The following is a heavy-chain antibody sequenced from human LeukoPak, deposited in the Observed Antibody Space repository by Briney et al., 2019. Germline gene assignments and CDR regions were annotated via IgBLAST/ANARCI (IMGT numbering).Heavy chain of an antibody. CDR3: AKGSHFAN. V-gene: IGHV3-23*01. Sequence: QSGGSLRLSCAASGFTFSDNAMSWVRQAPGKGLEWFSTISRTTGTTYYADSVKGRFTISRDNSKNTVSLQVNSLRAEDTAVYYCAKGSHFANCGQGTLVTVSS. CDR1: GFTFSDNA. J-gene: IGHJ4*02. CDR2: ISRTTGTT.